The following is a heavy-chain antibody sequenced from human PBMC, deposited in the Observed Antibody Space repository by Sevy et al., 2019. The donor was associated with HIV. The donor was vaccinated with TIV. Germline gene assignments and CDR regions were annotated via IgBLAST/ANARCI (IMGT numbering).Heavy chain of an antibody. Sequence: SETLSLTCNVSGGSISSGSYYWSWIRQPAGKGLEWIGRIAPSGRTDYNRALKSRVTMSVDTSKNQFSLNLSSVTAADTAVYYCASRHFYYAMDVWGQGTTVTVSS. J-gene: IGHJ6*02. CDR1: GGSISSGSYY. CDR2: IAPSGRT. CDR3: ASRHFYYAMDV. V-gene: IGHV4-61*02.